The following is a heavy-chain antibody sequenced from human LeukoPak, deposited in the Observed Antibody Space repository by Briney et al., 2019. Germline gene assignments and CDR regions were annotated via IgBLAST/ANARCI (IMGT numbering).Heavy chain of an antibody. J-gene: IGHJ4*02. CDR3: GKEEQRVITPGLDY. D-gene: IGHD4-23*01. Sequence: PGGSLRLSCAASGFSLSDHYMDWVRQAPGQGPELIGHIRNAGDGYTTEYAASVKGRFTVSRDDSKNSLYLQMNSLKPEDTAVYYCGKEEQRVITPGLDYWGQGTLVTVSS. V-gene: IGHV3-72*01. CDR1: GFSLSDHY. CDR2: IRNAGDGYTT.